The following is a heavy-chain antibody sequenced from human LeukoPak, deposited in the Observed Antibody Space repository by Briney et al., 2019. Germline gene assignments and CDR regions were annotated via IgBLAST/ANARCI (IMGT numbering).Heavy chain of an antibody. V-gene: IGHV3-33*06. J-gene: IGHJ4*02. CDR1: GFTFSSYG. D-gene: IGHD3-22*01. Sequence: GGSLRLSCAASGFTFSSYGMHWVRQAPGKGLEWVAVMWYDGSNKYYADSVKGRFTISRDNSKNTLYLQMNSLRAEDTAVYYCAKAGYYDSSGYYDYWGQGTLVTVSS. CDR3: AKAGYYDSSGYYDY. CDR2: MWYDGSNK.